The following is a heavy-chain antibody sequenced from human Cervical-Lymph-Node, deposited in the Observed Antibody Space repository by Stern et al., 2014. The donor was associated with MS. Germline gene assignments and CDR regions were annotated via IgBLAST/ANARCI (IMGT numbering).Heavy chain of an antibody. J-gene: IGHJ4*02. CDR2: IIPIFGTA. V-gene: IGHV1-69*01. CDR1: GGTFSSYA. Sequence: MQLVESGAEVKKTGSSVKVSCKASGGTFSSYAISWVRQAPGQGLEWMGGIIPIFGTANYAQKFQGRVTITADESTSTAYMELSSLRSEDTAVYYCATGRWLQKWVHFDYWGQGTLVTVSS. D-gene: IGHD5-24*01. CDR3: ATGRWLQKWVHFDY.